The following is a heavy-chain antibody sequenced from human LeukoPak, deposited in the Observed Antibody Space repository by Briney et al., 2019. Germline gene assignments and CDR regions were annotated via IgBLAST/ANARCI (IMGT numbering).Heavy chain of an antibody. D-gene: IGHD4-17*01. Sequence: SETLSLTCTVSGGSISSGSYYWSWIRQPAGKGLEWIGRICTSGSTNYNPSLKSRVTISVDTSKNQFSLKLSSLTAADTAVYYCARGSTVTTFDAFHIWDQGTMVTVSS. V-gene: IGHV4-61*02. CDR3: ARGSTVTTFDAFHI. CDR1: GGSISSGSYY. CDR2: ICTSGST. J-gene: IGHJ3*02.